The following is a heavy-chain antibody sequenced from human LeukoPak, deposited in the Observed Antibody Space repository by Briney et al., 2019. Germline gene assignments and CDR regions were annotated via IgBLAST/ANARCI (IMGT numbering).Heavy chain of an antibody. V-gene: IGHV3-7*01. D-gene: IGHD2-2*03. CDR1: GFTFNTYW. J-gene: IGHJ4*02. CDR2: IKEDSSDQ. Sequence: GGSLRLSCATSGFTFNTYWMIWVRQAPGKGLEWLINIKEDSSDQSSVDSVKGRFTISRDNANNLLYLQMNSLRPEDTGVYYCARDVPIGFFDYWGQGTLVTVSS. CDR3: ARDVPIGFFDY.